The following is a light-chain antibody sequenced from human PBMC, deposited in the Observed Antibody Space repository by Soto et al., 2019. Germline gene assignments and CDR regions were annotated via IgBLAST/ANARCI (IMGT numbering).Light chain of an antibody. V-gene: IGKV1-5*03. Sequence: DIQMTQSPSTQSASVGDSVSITSRASQSVSRSVAWYQQKPGKAPKLLIYKASTLESGVPSRFSGSGSGTEFTLTISSLQPDDFATYYCQQHDTYSSFGQGTKVEIK. CDR1: QSVSRS. CDR2: KAS. CDR3: QQHDTYSS. J-gene: IGKJ1*01.